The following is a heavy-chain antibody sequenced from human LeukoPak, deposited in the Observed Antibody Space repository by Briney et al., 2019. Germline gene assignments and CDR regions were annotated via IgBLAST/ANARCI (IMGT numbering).Heavy chain of an antibody. CDR1: GYTFTSYD. Sequence: ASVKVSCKASGYTFTSYDINWVRQATGQGLEWMGWMNPNSGNTGYAQKFQGRVTMTRNTSISTAYMELSSLRSEDTAVCYCARGRSGSSWLDYWGQGTLVTVSS. V-gene: IGHV1-8*01. CDR3: ARGRSGSSWLDY. D-gene: IGHD6-13*01. CDR2: MNPNSGNT. J-gene: IGHJ4*02.